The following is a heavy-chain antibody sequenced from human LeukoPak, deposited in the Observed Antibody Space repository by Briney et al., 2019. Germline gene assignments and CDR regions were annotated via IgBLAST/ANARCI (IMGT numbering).Heavy chain of an antibody. CDR2: IKSKTDGGTT. D-gene: IGHD6-19*01. Sequence: GGSLRLSCAASGFTFSNAWMSWVRQAPGKGLEWVGRIKSKTDGGTTDYAAPVKGRFTISRDDSKNTLYLQMNSLKTEDTAVYYCTTLRYSSGWYSDYWGQGTLVTVSS. CDR3: TTLRYSSGWYSDY. CDR1: GFTFSNAW. J-gene: IGHJ4*02. V-gene: IGHV3-15*01.